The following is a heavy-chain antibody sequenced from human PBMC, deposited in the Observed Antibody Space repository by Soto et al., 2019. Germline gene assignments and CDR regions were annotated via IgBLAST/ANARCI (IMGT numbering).Heavy chain of an antibody. D-gene: IGHD2-21*02. Sequence: QITLKESGPTLVKPTQTLTLTCTFSGFSLNTGGLGVGWIRQPPGKALEWLALIYWDNDKRYSPSLRSRITITEDTSKNQVVLTMTNMDPVDAATYYCVHSRCGGDCLQSYSSHYYYGMDVWGQGNTVTVSS. J-gene: IGHJ6*02. CDR1: GFSLNTGGLG. V-gene: IGHV2-5*02. CDR2: IYWDNDK. CDR3: VHSRCGGDCLQSYSSHYYYGMDV.